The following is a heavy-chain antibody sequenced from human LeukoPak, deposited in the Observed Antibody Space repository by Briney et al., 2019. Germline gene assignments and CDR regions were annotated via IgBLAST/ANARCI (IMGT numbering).Heavy chain of an antibody. CDR3: AREEYGGNQ. CDR2: ISSSGSPI. V-gene: IGHV3-48*03. Sequence: GGSVRLSCAASGFTFSSYEMNWVRQAPGKGLEWVSYISSSGSPIYYADSVKGRFTISRDNAKNSLYLQMNSLRAEDTAVYYCAREEYGGNQWGQGTLVNVSS. J-gene: IGHJ4*02. D-gene: IGHD4-23*01. CDR1: GFTFSSYE.